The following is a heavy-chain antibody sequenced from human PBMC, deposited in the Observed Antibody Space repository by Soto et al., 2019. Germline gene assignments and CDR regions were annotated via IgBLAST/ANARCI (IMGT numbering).Heavy chain of an antibody. CDR3: ARSYVPSRPIDY. CDR2: INPSDGST. J-gene: IGHJ4*01. CDR1: GYSITSHY. Sequence: VASVKVSCKASGYSITSHYMHWVRQARGQGLEWMGIINPSDGSTKYAQKFQGRVSMTGDTSASTVYMELSSLRSEDTAVYFCARSYVPSRPIDYWG. V-gene: IGHV1-46*01. D-gene: IGHD3-10*02.